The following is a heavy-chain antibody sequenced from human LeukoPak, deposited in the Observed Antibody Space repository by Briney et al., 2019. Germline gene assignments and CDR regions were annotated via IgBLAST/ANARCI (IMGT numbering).Heavy chain of an antibody. Sequence: SETLSLTCAVYGGSFSGYYWSWIRQPPGKGLEWIGEINHSGSTNYNPSLKSRVTISVDTSKNQFSLKLSSVTAADTAVYYCARVRGIVVVPAAKGSGNWFDPWGQGTLVTVSS. J-gene: IGHJ5*02. CDR1: GGSFSGYY. CDR2: INHSGST. V-gene: IGHV4-34*01. D-gene: IGHD2-2*01. CDR3: ARVRGIVVVPAAKGSGNWFDP.